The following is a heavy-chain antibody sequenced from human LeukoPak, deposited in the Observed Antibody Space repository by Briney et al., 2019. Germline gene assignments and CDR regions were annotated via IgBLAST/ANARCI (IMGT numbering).Heavy chain of an antibody. D-gene: IGHD2-2*01. Sequence: GGSLRLSCAASGFTFSSFNMNWVRQAPGKGLEWLSYISTTSYTIYYADSVKGRFTISRDNARNSLYLQQDSLRADDTAVYYCARLPAYCSSTSCYYDYWGQGTLVTVSS. V-gene: IGHV3-48*04. CDR2: ISTTSYTI. CDR3: ARLPAYCSSTSCYYDY. CDR1: GFTFSSFN. J-gene: IGHJ4*02.